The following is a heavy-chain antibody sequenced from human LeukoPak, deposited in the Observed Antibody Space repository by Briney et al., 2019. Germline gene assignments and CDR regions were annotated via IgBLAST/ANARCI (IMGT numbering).Heavy chain of an antibody. J-gene: IGHJ3*02. CDR1: GGSISSGGYY. D-gene: IGHD4-17*01. Sequence: SQTLSLTCTVSGGSISSGGYYWSWIRQHPGKGLEWIGYIYYSGSTYYNPSLKSRVTISVDTSKNQFSLKLSPVTAADTAVYYCAREGNTDAFDIWGQGTMVTVSS. CDR2: IYYSGST. V-gene: IGHV4-31*03. CDR3: AREGNTDAFDI.